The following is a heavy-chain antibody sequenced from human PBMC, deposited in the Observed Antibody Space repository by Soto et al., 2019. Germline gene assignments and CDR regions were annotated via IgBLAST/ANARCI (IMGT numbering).Heavy chain of an antibody. CDR1: GGSISSYY. Sequence: PSETLSLTCTVSGGSISSYYWSWIRQPPGKGLEWIGYIYYSGSTNYNPSLKSRVTISVDTSKNQFSLKLSSVTAADTAVYYCARDIPRQVKREDAFDIWGQGTMVT. J-gene: IGHJ3*02. V-gene: IGHV4-59*01. D-gene: IGHD2-21*01. CDR3: ARDIPRQVKREDAFDI. CDR2: IYYSGST.